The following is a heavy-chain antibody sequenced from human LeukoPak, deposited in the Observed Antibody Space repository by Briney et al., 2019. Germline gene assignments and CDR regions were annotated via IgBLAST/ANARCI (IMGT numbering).Heavy chain of an antibody. CDR1: GGSISSYY. D-gene: IGHD3-10*01. CDR3: ARIDFGSGSYFDY. J-gene: IGHJ4*02. CDR2: IYYSGST. Sequence: PSETLSLTCTVSGGSISSYYWSWIRQPPGKGLEWIGYIYYSGSTNYNPSLKSRVTISVDTSKNQFSLKLSSVTAADTAVYYCARIDFGSGSYFDYWGQGTLVTVSS. V-gene: IGHV4-59*12.